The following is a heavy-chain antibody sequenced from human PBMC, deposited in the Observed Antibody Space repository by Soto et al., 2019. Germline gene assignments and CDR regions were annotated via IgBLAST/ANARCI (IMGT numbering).Heavy chain of an antibody. CDR1: GGSFSGYY. CDR2: INHSGST. CDR3: ARGKRQGRNNWKSSWFDP. D-gene: IGHD1-20*01. Sequence: SETLSLTCAVYGGSFSGYYWSWIRQPPGKGLEWIGEINHSGSTNYNPSLKSRVTISVDTSKNQFSLKLSSVTAADTAVYYCARGKRQGRNNWKSSWFDPWGQGTLVTVAS. V-gene: IGHV4-34*01. J-gene: IGHJ5*02.